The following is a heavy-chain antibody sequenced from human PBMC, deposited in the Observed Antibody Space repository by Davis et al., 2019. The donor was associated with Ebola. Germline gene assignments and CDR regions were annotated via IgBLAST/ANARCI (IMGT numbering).Heavy chain of an antibody. Sequence: SETLSLTCAVYGGSFSGYYWSWIRQPPGKGLEWIGEINHSGSTNYNPSLKSRVTISVDTSKNQFSLKLSSVTAADTAVYYCARGLGVYYYDSSGYHTLYYFDYWGQGTLVTVSS. CDR3: ARGLGVYYYDSSGYHTLYYFDY. CDR1: GGSFSGYY. CDR2: INHSGST. J-gene: IGHJ4*02. V-gene: IGHV4-34*01. D-gene: IGHD3-22*01.